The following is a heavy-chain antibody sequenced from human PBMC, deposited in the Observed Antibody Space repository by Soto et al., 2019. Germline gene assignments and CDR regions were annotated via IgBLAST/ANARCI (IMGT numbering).Heavy chain of an antibody. J-gene: IGHJ4*02. CDR1: GGSISSYY. V-gene: IGHV4-59*01. D-gene: IGHD1-7*01. CDR3: ARADYTWNLGGYFDY. Sequence: SETLSLTCTVSGGSISSYYWSWIRQPPGKGLEWIGYIYYSGSTNYNPSLKSRVTISVDTSKNQFSLKLSSVTAADTAVYYCARADYTWNLGGYFDYWGQGTLVTVSS. CDR2: IYYSGST.